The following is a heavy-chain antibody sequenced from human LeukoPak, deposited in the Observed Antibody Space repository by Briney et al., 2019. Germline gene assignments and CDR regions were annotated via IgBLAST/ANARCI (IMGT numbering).Heavy chain of an antibody. V-gene: IGHV1-69*06. CDR2: IIPIFGTA. CDR3: ARDGLYDTPPV. CDR1: GGTFSSYA. D-gene: IGHD3-9*01. J-gene: IGHJ6*04. Sequence: AASVKVSCKASGGTFSSYAISWVRQAPGQGLEWMGGIIPIFGTANYAQKFQGRVTITADKSTSTAYMELSSLRSEDTAVYYCARDGLYDTPPVWGKGTTVTASS.